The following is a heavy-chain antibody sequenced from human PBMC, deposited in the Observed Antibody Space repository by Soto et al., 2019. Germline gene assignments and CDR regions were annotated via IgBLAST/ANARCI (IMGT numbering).Heavy chain of an antibody. CDR3: ARDRSRDGSDYYYYGMDV. D-gene: IGHD5-12*01. V-gene: IGHV1-69*01. CDR2: IIPIFGTA. Sequence: QVQLVQSGAEVEKPGASVKVSCKASGYTFSSYAISWVRQAPGQGLEWMGGIIPIFGTANYAQKFQGRVTITADESTSTAYMELSSLRSEDTAVYYCARDRSRDGSDYYYYGMDVWGQGTTVTVSS. J-gene: IGHJ6*02. CDR1: GYTFSSYA.